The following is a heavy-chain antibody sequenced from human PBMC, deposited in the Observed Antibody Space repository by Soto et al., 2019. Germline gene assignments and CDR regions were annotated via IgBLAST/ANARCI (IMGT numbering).Heavy chain of an antibody. Sequence: GGSLRLSCAASGFTFSSHSMNWVRQAPGKGLEWVSYISPSSSTIYYADSVKGRFTISRDNAKNSLYLQMNSLRAEDTAVYYCAREQYYYDSSGYSYWGQGTLVTVS. CDR2: ISPSSSTI. CDR3: AREQYYYDSSGYSY. CDR1: GFTFSSHS. J-gene: IGHJ4*02. D-gene: IGHD3-22*01. V-gene: IGHV3-48*01.